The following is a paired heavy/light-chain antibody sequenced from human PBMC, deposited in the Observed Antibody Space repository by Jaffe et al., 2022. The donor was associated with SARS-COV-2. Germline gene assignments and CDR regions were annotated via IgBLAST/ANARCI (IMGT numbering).Light chain of an antibody. CDR1: SSNIGNNY. CDR3: GTWDSGLSVGV. J-gene: IGLJ3*02. V-gene: IGLV1-51*02. CDR2: ENN. Sequence: QSVLTQPPSVSAAPGQKVTISCSGSSSNIGNNYVSWYQHLPGTAPKLLIYENNERPSGIPDRFSGSKSGTSATLGITGLQTGDEADYYCGTWDSGLSVGVFGGGTKLTVL.
Heavy chain of an antibody. CDR3: AAERLQGGFDI. V-gene: IGHV5-51*01. CDR2: IYPGDSDT. J-gene: IGHJ3*02. D-gene: IGHD4-4*01. CDR1: GYSFSTYW. Sequence: EVQLVQSGAEVKKPGESLKISCKASGYSFSTYWIVWVRQMPGKGLEWMGIIYPGDSDTKYSPSFQGHVTISADKSINTAYLQWSSLEASDTAMYYCAAERLQGGFDIWGQGTLVSVS.